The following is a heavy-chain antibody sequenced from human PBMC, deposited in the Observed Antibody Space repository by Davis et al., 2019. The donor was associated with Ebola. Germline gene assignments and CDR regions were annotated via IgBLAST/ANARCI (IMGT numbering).Heavy chain of an antibody. V-gene: IGHV4-59*08. D-gene: IGHD3-3*01. CDR3: ARHTCDWSGYYISGWCYGMDV. CDR2: IYYSGST. Sequence: PGGSLRLSCTVSGGSISSYYWSWIRQPPGKGLEWIGYIYYSGSTNYNPSLKSRVTISVDTSKNQFSLKLSSVTAADTAVYYCARHTCDWSGYYISGWCYGMDVWGQGTTVTVSS. J-gene: IGHJ6*02. CDR1: GGSISSYY.